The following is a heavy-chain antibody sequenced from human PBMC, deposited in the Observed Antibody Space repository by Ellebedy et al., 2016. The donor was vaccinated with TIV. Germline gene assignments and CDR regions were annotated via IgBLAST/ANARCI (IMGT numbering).Heavy chain of an antibody. D-gene: IGHD6-19*01. Sequence: AASVKVSCKASGYTFTKYGLTWVRQAPGQGLEWMGWINAKRGATIYVQKFHDRVTMTRDMSIRTAFLEVTGLTSDDTAVYYCARNGVSGWSDFDYWGQGTLVTVSS. CDR2: INAKRGAT. CDR1: GYTFTKYG. J-gene: IGHJ4*02. CDR3: ARNGVSGWSDFDY. V-gene: IGHV1-2*02.